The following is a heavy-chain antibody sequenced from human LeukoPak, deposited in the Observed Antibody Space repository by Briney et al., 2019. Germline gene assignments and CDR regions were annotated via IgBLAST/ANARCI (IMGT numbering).Heavy chain of an antibody. CDR3: AKDWSGNYRIFDY. V-gene: IGHV3-30*02. J-gene: IGHJ4*02. D-gene: IGHD3-3*01. CDR2: IRYDGSNK. CDR1: GLTFSSYA. Sequence: PGRSLRLSCAASGLTFSSYAMHWVRQAPGKGLEWVAFIRYDGSNKYYADSVKGRFTISRDNSKNTLYLQMNSLRAEDTAVYYCAKDWSGNYRIFDYWGQGTLVTVSS.